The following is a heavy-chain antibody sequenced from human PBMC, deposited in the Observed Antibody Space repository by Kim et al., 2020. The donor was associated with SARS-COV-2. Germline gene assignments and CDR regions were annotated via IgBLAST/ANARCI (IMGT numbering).Heavy chain of an antibody. CDR3: ARVSMGGGDFDI. D-gene: IGHD1-26*01. Sequence: GGSLRLSCAASGFTFSSYDMHWVRQGTGKGLEWVSAIGTADDTYYPDSVKGRFTIFRKNAKNSFYLQMNSLRAGDTAIYYCARVSMGGGDFDIWGQGTMVTVSS. V-gene: IGHV3-13*04. CDR1: GFTFSSYD. J-gene: IGHJ3*02. CDR2: IGTADDT.